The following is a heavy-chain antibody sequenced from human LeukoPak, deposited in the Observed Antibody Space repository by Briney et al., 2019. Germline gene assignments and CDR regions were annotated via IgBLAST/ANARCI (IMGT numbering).Heavy chain of an antibody. CDR3: ARVVRSSTWDHYYYYYMDV. D-gene: IGHD2-15*01. V-gene: IGHV4-39*01. J-gene: IGHJ6*03. CDR1: GGSISSGGYY. CDR2: LYCSGNT. Sequence: PSETLSLTCSVSGGSISSGGYYWGWIRQPPGKGLEWIGSLYCSGNTYYNPPLKSRVTISVDTSKNQFSLKLSSVTAADTAVYYCARVVRSSTWDHYYYYYMDVWGKGTTVTVSS.